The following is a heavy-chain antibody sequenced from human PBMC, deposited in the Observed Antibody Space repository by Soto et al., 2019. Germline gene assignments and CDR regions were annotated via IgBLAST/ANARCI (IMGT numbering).Heavy chain of an antibody. Sequence: QLQLQESGPGLVKPSETLSLTCTVSGGSISSSSYYWGWIRQPPGKGLEWIGSIYYSGSTYYNPSLKSRVTISVDTSKNQFSLKLSSVTAADTAVYYCARTAAPGTIRYWYFDLWGRGTLVTVSS. V-gene: IGHV4-39*01. CDR3: ARTAAPGTIRYWYFDL. D-gene: IGHD6-13*01. CDR1: GGSISSSSYY. J-gene: IGHJ2*01. CDR2: IYYSGST.